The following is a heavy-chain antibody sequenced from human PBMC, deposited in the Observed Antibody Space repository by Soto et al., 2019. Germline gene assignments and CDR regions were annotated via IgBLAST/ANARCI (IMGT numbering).Heavy chain of an antibody. CDR3: ARDGYDFWSGYYS. CDR2: INHSGST. Sequence: PSETLSLTCAVYGGSFSGYYWSWIRQPPGKGLEWIGDINHSGSTNYNPSLKSRVTISVDTSKNQFSLKLSSVTAADTAVYYCARDGYDFWSGYYSWGQGTLVTVSS. J-gene: IGHJ4*02. V-gene: IGHV4-34*01. CDR1: GGSFSGYY. D-gene: IGHD3-3*01.